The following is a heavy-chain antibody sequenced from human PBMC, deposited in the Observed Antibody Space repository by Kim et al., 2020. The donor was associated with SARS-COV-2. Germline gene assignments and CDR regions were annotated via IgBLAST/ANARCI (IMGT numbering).Heavy chain of an antibody. V-gene: IGHV3-23*01. CDR2: ISGSGGST. CDR3: AKGPVISGGSGYPMGAMDV. D-gene: IGHD3-22*01. CDR1: GFTFSSYA. Sequence: GGSLRLSCAASGFTFSSYAMNWVRQAPGKGLEWVSAISGSGGSTYYADSVKGRFTISRDNSKNTLYLQVNSLRAEDTAVYYCAKGPVISGGSGYPMGAMDVWGQGTTFTVSS. J-gene: IGHJ6*02.